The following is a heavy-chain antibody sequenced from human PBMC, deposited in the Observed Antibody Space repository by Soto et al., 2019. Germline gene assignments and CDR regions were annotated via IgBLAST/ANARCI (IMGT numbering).Heavy chain of an antibody. V-gene: IGHV1-18*04. J-gene: IGHJ3*01. D-gene: IGHD3-3*01. CDR1: VFTSSG. Sequence: QDQLVQSGAEVKKPGASVKVSCKASVFTSSGISWVRQAPGQRLEWMGWISTHNGNTIYAQKFQGRVIMTMDTSTTTVYKELRSLRPDDAAVYLCAREGILGLFDAYELWGQGTMVTVSS. CDR2: ISTHNGNT. CDR3: AREGILGLFDAYEL.